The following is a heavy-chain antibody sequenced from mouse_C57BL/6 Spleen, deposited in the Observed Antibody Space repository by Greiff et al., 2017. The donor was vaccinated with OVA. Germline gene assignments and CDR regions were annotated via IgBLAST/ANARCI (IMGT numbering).Heavy chain of an antibody. D-gene: IGHD3-2*02. CDR2: IWRGGST. J-gene: IGHJ4*01. Sequence: QVQLKESGPGLVQPSQRLSITCTVSGFSLTSYGVHWVRQSPGKGLEWLGVIWRGGSTDYNAAFMSRLSITKDNSKSQVFFKMNSLQADDTAIYYCAKKGGSSGFAMDYWGQGTSVTVSS. CDR3: AKKGGSSGFAMDY. CDR1: GFSLTSYG. V-gene: IGHV2-5*01.